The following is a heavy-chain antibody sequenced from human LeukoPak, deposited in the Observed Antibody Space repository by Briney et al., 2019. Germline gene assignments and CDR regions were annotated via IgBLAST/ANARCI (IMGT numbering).Heavy chain of an antibody. D-gene: IGHD2-15*01. CDR3: ARDSLVVVAATRLDYYYGMDV. CDR1: GFTVSSNY. CDR2: ICSGGST. J-gene: IGHJ6*02. Sequence: GGSLRLSCAASGFTVSSNYMSWVRQAPGKGLEWVSVICSGGSTYYADSVKGRFTISRDNSKNTLYLQMNSLRAEDTAVYYCARDSLVVVAATRLDYYYGMDVWGQGTTVTVSS. V-gene: IGHV3-53*01.